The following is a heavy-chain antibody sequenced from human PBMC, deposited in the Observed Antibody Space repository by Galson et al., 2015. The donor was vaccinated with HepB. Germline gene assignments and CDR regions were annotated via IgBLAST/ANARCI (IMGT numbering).Heavy chain of an antibody. Sequence: CAISGDSVSSNRAAWNWIRQSPSRGLEWLGRTYYRSKWYNDYAVSVKSRITINPDTSKNQFSLQLNSVTPEDTAVYYCAREDIKLSRYYYYGMDVWGQATTFTVSS. J-gene: IGHJ6*02. CDR3: AREDIKLSRYYYYGMDV. CDR2: TYYRSKWYN. CDR1: GDSVSSNRAA. V-gene: IGHV6-1*01. D-gene: IGHD2/OR15-2a*01.